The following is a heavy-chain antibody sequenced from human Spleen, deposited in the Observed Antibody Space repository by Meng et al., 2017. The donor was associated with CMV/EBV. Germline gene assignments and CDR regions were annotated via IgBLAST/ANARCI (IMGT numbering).Heavy chain of an antibody. CDR2: IIPILGIA. J-gene: IGHJ4*02. D-gene: IGHD1-1*01. Sequence: KVSCKASGSTFSSYTISWVRQAPGQGLEWMGRIIPILGIANYAQKFQGRVTITADKSTSTAYMELSSLRSEDTAVYYCARASTTPLDYWGQGTLVTVSS. V-gene: IGHV1-69*02. CDR3: ARASTTPLDY. CDR1: GSTFSSYT.